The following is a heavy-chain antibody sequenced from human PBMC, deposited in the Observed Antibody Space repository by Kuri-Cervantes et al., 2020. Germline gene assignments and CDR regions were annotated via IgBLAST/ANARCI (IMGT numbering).Heavy chain of an antibody. Sequence: SVKVSCKASGGTFSSYAISWVRQAPGQGLEWMGGIIPIFGTANYAQKFQGRVTITTDESTSTAYMELSSLRSEDTAVYYCARLDYYGSGIYVSTFDSWGQGTLVTVSS. J-gene: IGHJ4*02. D-gene: IGHD3-10*01. CDR2: IIPIFGTA. CDR1: GGTFSSYA. V-gene: IGHV1-69*05. CDR3: ARLDYYGSGIYVSTFDS.